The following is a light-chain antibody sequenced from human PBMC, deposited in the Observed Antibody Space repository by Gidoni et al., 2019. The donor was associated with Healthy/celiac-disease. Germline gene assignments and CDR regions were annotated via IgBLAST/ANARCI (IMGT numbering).Light chain of an antibody. V-gene: IGKV1-33*01. CDR1: QDISNY. CDR2: DAS. J-gene: IGKJ4*01. Sequence: EIQMTQSPSSLSASVGDRVTITCQASQDISNYLNWYQQKPGKAPKLLIYDASNLETGVPARFSGSGSGTDFTFTISSLQPEDIATYYCQQYDNLPRVTFGGGTKVEIK. CDR3: QQYDNLPRVT.